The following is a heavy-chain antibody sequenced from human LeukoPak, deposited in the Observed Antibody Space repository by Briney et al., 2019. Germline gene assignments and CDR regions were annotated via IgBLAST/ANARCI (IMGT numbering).Heavy chain of an antibody. CDR2: ISGSGGST. CDR1: GFTFSSYG. CDR3: ASGSGSLINY. D-gene: IGHD3-10*01. V-gene: IGHV3-23*01. J-gene: IGHJ4*02. Sequence: GGSLRLSCAASGFTFSSYGMSWVRQAPGKGLEWVSAISGSGGSTYYADSVKGRFTISRDNSKNTLYLQMNSLRTEDTAVFYCASGSGSLINYWGQGTLVTVSS.